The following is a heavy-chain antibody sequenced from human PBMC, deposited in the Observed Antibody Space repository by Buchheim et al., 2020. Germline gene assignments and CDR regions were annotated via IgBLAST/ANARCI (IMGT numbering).Heavy chain of an antibody. V-gene: IGHV4-34*01. CDR1: GGSFSGYY. D-gene: IGHD6-19*01. CDR3: ARLIGRGWSLARFDY. Sequence: QVQLQQWGAGLLKPSETLSLTCAVYGGSFSGYYWSWIRQPPGKGLEWIGEINHSGSTNYNPSLKSRVTISVDTSKIQFSLKLSSVTAADTAVYYCARLIGRGWSLARFDYWGQGTL. CDR2: INHSGST. J-gene: IGHJ4*02.